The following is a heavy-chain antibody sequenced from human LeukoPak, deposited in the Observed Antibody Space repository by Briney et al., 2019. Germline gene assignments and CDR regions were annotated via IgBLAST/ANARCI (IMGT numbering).Heavy chain of an antibody. CDR2: INPNSGDT. Sequence: ASVKVSCKASGYTFTDYYMHRVRQAPGQGLEWMGWINPNSGDTYYAPKFQGRVTMTRDTSISTAYMELSRLRSDDTAVYYCARDGTMSTRAPGGVPDYWGQGTLVTVSS. V-gene: IGHV1-2*02. J-gene: IGHJ4*02. D-gene: IGHD3-10*02. CDR1: GYTFTDYY. CDR3: ARDGTMSTRAPGGVPDY.